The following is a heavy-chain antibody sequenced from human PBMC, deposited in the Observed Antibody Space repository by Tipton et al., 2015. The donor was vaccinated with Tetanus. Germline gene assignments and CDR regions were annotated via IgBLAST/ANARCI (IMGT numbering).Heavy chain of an antibody. V-gene: IGHV4-34*01. J-gene: IGHJ4*02. CDR1: GASFSGSY. CDR3: ARGTGDY. Sequence: GLVKPSETLSLTCAVSGASFSGSYWSWVRQSPGKGLEWVGEIRPGGSPYYNPALKSRATNSVDTSKNHFSLNLSSVTAADTAVYYCARGTGDYWGQGTLVTVSS. CDR2: IRPGGSP. D-gene: IGHD1-14*01.